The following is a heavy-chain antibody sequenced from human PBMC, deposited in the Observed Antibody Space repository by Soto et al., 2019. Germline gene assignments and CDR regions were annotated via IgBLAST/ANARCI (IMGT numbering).Heavy chain of an antibody. CDR3: XXXXXXXXTFDY. CDR1: GGSMISYY. J-gene: IGHJ4*02. CDR2: IYYAGST. V-gene: IGHV4-59*01. Sequence: QVRLQESGPGLVKPSETLSLTCTVSGGSMISYYWSWIRQPPGRGLEWIGFIYYAGSTKYNPSLTXXXXXXXXXXXXXXXXXXXXXXXXXXXXXXXXXXXXXXXTFDYWGQGTLVTVSS.